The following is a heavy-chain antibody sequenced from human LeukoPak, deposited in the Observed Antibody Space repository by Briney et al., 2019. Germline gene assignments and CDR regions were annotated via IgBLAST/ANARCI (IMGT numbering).Heavy chain of an antibody. J-gene: IGHJ3*02. D-gene: IGHD3-3*01. Sequence: HSGGSLRLSCAASGFTFTNYAMNWVRQAPGKGLEWVSYISGVGGSTSYADSVKGRFTISRDNSKNTLYLQMNSLRAEDTAVYYCAKITVYDFWSGQPIAYAFDIWGQGTMVTVSS. CDR1: GFTFTNYA. V-gene: IGHV3-23*01. CDR3: AKITVYDFWSGQPIAYAFDI. CDR2: ISGVGGST.